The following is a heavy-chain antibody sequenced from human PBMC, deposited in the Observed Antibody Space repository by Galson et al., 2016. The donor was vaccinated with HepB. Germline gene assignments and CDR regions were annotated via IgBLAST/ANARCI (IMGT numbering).Heavy chain of an antibody. CDR2: IDYSATT. CDR3: ARHRTVMANFDS. CDR1: AGSISSSGYS. Sequence: SETLSLTCSVSAGSISSSGYSWGWIRQPPGKGLEWIGSIDYSATTNHNPALKSRVILSVDTSKSQLSLRLSSVTAADTAVYYCARHRTVMANFDSWGQGTLVTVSS. J-gene: IGHJ4*02. D-gene: IGHD5-18*01. V-gene: IGHV4-39*01.